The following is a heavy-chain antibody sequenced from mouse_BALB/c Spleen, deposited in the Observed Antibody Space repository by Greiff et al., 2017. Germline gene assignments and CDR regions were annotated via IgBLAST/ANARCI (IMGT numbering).Heavy chain of an antibody. Sequence: EVKVVESGGGLVKPGGSLKLSCAASGFTFSDYYMYWVRQTPEKRLEWVATISDGGSYTYYPDSVKGRFTISRDNSKNNLYLQMSSLKSEDTAMYYCARDQIGTTDGYAMDYWGQGTSVTVSS. D-gene: IGHD2-14*01. CDR2: ISDGGSYT. V-gene: IGHV5-4*02. CDR1: GFTFSDYY. CDR3: ARDQIGTTDGYAMDY. J-gene: IGHJ4*01.